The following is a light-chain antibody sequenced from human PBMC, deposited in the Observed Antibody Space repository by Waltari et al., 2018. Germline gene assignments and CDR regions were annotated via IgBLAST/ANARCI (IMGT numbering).Light chain of an antibody. J-gene: IGLJ1*01. CDR1: TSHTGAHYA. V-gene: IGLV1-40*01. CDR3: QSYDSSLSRYV. CDR2: GNS. Sequence: QSVLTQPPSVSGAPGQSVTIPSPGSTSHTGAHYAVHWYQQVPGTAPNLLTYGNSNRPSGVPDRFSASKSGTSASLAITGLQADDEADYYCQSYDSSLSRYVFGSGTEVTVL.